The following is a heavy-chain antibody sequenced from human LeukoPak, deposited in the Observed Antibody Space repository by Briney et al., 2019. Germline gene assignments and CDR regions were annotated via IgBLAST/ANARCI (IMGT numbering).Heavy chain of an antibody. Sequence: SQTLSLTCTVSGGSISSGDYYWSWIRQPPGKGLEWIGYIYYSGSTYYNPSLKSRVTISVDTSKNQFSLKLSSVTAADTAVYYCARGVYQLLYAFVIWGQGTMVPVFS. CDR3: ARGVYQLLYAFVI. V-gene: IGHV4-30-4*08. J-gene: IGHJ3*02. CDR1: GGSISSGDYY. CDR2: IYYSGST. D-gene: IGHD2-2*02.